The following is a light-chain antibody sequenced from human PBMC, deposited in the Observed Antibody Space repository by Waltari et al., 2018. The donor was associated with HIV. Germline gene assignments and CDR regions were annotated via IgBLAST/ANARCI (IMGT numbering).Light chain of an antibody. J-gene: IGLJ3*02. CDR1: SGNIASNY. V-gene: IGLV6-57*01. CDR3: QSYDSSNFWV. CDR2: EDK. Sequence: NFMLTQPHSVSESPGKTVTISCTRSSGNIASNYVQWYQLRPGTSPTTVIYEDKQRPAGVPDLFSGSIDSSSNSASLTISGLKTEDEAVYYCQSYDSSNFWVFGGGTKLTVL.